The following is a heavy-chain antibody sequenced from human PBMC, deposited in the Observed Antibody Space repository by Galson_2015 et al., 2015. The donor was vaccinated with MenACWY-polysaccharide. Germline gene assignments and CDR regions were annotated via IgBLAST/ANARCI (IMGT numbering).Heavy chain of an antibody. V-gene: IGHV3-33*08. CDR2: IQYDAVYK. J-gene: IGHJ3*02. D-gene: IGHD3-10*02. CDR1: GFRSIDC. CDR3: AREGSRIVFHAFDT. Sequence: SLRLSCAASGFRSIDCMHWVRQAPGKGLEWVAVIQYDAVYKQYLDSVKGRFSVSRDNSKSTLYLEMNNLRAEGTALYYCAREGSRIVFHAFDTWGQGTMVIVSS.